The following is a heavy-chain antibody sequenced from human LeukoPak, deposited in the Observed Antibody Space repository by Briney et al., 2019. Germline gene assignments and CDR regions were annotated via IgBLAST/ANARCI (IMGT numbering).Heavy chain of an antibody. CDR1: GFTFSDYG. CDR3: ARARYYGSGSYLY. V-gene: IGHV3-30*03. CDR2: ISYDGSNK. J-gene: IGHJ4*02. Sequence: GGSLRLSCAASGFTFSDYGMHWVRQAPGKGLEWVAVISYDGSNKYYADSVKGRFTISRDNSKNTLYLQMNSLRAEDTAVYYCARARYYGSGSYLYWGQGTLVTVSS. D-gene: IGHD3-10*01.